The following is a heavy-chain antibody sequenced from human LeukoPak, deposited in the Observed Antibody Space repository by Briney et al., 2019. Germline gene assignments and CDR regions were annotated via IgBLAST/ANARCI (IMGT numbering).Heavy chain of an antibody. CDR3: ARGGDGYNWDYFDY. CDR1: GGSISSGSYY. CDR2: IYTSGST. J-gene: IGHJ4*02. V-gene: IGHV4-61*02. Sequence: SETLSLTCTVSGGSISSGSYYWSWLRQPAGKGLEWIGRIYTSGSTNYNPSLKSRVTISVDTSKNQCSLKLSSVTAADTAVDYCARGGDGYNWDYFDYWGQGTLVTVSS. D-gene: IGHD5-24*01.